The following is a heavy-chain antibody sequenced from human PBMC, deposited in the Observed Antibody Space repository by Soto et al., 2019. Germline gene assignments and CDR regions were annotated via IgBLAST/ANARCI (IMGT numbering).Heavy chain of an antibody. CDR2: ISYDGSDK. V-gene: IGHV3-30-3*01. CDR3: ARDYGDYAFLDY. Sequence: GGSLRLSCVASGFTFSRYAIHWVRQAPGKGLEWVAVISYDGSDKYYADSVKGRFTISRDNSKNTLYLQMNSLRPDDTAVYYCARDYGDYAFLDYWGQGTLVTVSS. J-gene: IGHJ4*02. D-gene: IGHD4-17*01. CDR1: GFTFSRYA.